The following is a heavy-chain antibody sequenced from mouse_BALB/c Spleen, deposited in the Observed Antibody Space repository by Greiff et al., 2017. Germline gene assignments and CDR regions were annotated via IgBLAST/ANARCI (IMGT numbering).Heavy chain of an antibody. CDR1: GFTFNTYA. V-gene: IGHV10-1*02. J-gene: IGHJ4*01. D-gene: IGHD2-1*01. CDR3: VSGNSDAMDY. CDR2: IRSKSNNYAT. Sequence: EVKLMESGGGLVQPKGSLKLSCAASGFTFNTYAMNWVRQAPGKGLEWVARIRSKSNNYATYYADSVKDRFTISRDDSQSMLYLQMNNLKTEDTAMYYCVSGNSDAMDYWGQGTSVTVSS.